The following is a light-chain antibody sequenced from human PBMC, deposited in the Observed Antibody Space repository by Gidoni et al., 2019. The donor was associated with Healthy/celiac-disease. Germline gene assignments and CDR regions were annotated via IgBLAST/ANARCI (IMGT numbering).Light chain of an antibody. V-gene: IGKV1-39*01. CDR2: AAC. CDR3: QQSYSTPIT. J-gene: IGKJ5*01. CDR1: QSISSY. Sequence: DIQMTKSPSSLSASVGDRVTITCPASQSISSYLNWYQQKPGKATKILIYAACSLQSGVPSRFSGSGSGTDFTLTMSRLQREDLASYYCQQSYSTPITFGQXTRLEIK.